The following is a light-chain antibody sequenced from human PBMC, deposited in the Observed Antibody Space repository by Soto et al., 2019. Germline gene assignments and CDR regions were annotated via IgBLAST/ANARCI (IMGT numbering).Light chain of an antibody. Sequence: QSVLTQPPSVSAAPGQKVTISCSGKKSNIGNNYVSWYQQLPGTAPKLLIYENNKRPSGIPDRFSGSKSGTSATLGITGLQTGDEADYYCGTWDSSLSAVVFGTGTKVTVL. J-gene: IGLJ1*01. V-gene: IGLV1-51*02. CDR1: KSNIGNNY. CDR2: ENN. CDR3: GTWDSSLSAVV.